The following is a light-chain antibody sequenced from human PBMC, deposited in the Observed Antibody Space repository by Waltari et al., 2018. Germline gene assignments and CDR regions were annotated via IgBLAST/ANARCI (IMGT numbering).Light chain of an antibody. CDR3: CSYAGNSALL. Sequence: QSALTQPASVSGSPGQSITITCTGSTSDVGGYYYFSWYKHHPAEAPKLLIYNINERPSGVPNRFSGSKSGNTASLTISGLQAEDEADYYCCSYAGNSALLFGGGTKLTVL. J-gene: IGLJ2*01. V-gene: IGLV2-23*02. CDR1: TSDVGGYYY. CDR2: NIN.